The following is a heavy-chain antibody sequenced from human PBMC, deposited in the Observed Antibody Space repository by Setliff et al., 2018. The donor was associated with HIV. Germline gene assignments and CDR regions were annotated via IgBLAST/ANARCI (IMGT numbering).Heavy chain of an antibody. J-gene: IGHJ6*03. CDR1: GGSISSSSYY. CDR2: IYYSGST. CDR3: ARVGVDVVRHYYYYMDV. D-gene: IGHD3-10*01. V-gene: IGHV4-39*01. Sequence: SETLSLTCTVSGGSISSSSYYWGWIRQPPGKGLEWIGSIYYSGSTYYNPSLKSRVTISVDTSKNQFSLKLSSVTAADTAVYYCARVGVDVVRHYYYYMDVWGKGTTVTV.